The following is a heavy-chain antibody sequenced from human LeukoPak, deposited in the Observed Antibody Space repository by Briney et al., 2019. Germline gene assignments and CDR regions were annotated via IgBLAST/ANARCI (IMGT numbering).Heavy chain of an antibody. J-gene: IGHJ4*02. Sequence: ASVKVSCKASGYTFTGYYMHWVRQAPGQGLERMGWINPNSGGTNYAQKFQGRVTVTRDTSISTAYMELNRLRSDDTAVYYCARDRDYGSGIFDYWGQGTLVTVSS. V-gene: IGHV1-2*02. D-gene: IGHD3-10*01. CDR3: ARDRDYGSGIFDY. CDR1: GYTFTGYY. CDR2: INPNSGGT.